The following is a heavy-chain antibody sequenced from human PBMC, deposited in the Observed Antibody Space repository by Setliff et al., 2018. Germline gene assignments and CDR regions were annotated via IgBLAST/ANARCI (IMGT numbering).Heavy chain of an antibody. Sequence: SETLSLTCTVSGGSISSYYWSWIRQPPGKGLEWIGCIYYSGSTNYNPSLKSRVTISVDTSKNQFSLKLSSVTAADTAVYYCARHYGGGYKHFDYWGQGTLVTVSS. J-gene: IGHJ4*02. CDR1: GGSISSYY. D-gene: IGHD5-12*01. CDR2: IYYSGST. CDR3: ARHYGGGYKHFDY. V-gene: IGHV4-59*08.